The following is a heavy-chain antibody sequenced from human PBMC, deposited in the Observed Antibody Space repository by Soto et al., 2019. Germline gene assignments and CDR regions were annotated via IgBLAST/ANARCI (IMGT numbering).Heavy chain of an antibody. CDR3: AKASSYGDYPTVDY. D-gene: IGHD4-17*01. V-gene: IGHV3-23*01. CDR2: ISGSGGST. J-gene: IGHJ4*02. CDR1: GFTFSSYA. Sequence: LSLTCAASGFTFSSYAMSWVRQAPGKGLEWVSAISGSGGSTYYADSVKGRFTFSRDNSKNTLYLQMNSLRAEDTAVYYCAKASSYGDYPTVDYWGQGTLVTVSS.